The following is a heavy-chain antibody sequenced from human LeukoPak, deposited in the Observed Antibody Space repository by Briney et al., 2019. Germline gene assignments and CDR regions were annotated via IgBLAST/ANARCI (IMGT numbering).Heavy chain of an antibody. V-gene: IGHV4-4*07. D-gene: IGHD2-2*01. CDR2: ISTTGST. Sequence: SETLSLTCGVSGGSMNNFYWSWIRQPAGKGLEWIGRISTTGSTKCNPSLKSRVTLLVDTSKNQFSLKLAPVIAADTAVYYCARASYCSGTKCHNLAWFGPWGQGTPVTVSS. CDR3: ARASYCSGTKCHNLAWFGP. CDR1: GGSMNNFY. J-gene: IGHJ5*02.